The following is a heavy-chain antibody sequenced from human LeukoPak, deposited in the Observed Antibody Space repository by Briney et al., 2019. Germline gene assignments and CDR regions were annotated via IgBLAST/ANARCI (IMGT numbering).Heavy chain of an antibody. CDR2: ISSSSSYI. V-gene: IGHV3-21*01. CDR3: ARDREWLRPYYFDY. D-gene: IGHD5-12*01. Sequence: GGSLRLSCAASGFTFSSYSMNWVRQAPGKGLEWVSSISSSSSYIYYADSVKGRFTISRDNAKNSLCLQMNSLRAEDTAVYYCARDREWLRPYYFDYWGQGTLVTVSS. CDR1: GFTFSSYS. J-gene: IGHJ4*02.